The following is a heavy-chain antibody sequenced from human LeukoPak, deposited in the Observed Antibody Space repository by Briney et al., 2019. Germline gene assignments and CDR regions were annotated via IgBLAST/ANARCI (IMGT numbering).Heavy chain of an antibody. J-gene: IGHJ5*02. D-gene: IGHD3-9*01. CDR1: GGSISSGDYY. V-gene: IGHV4-30-4*08. CDR3: AREKTYYDILATGEFDP. Sequence: SQTLSLTCTVSGGSISSGDYYWSWIRQPPGKGLEWIGYIYYSGSTYYNPSLKSRVTISVDTSKNQFSLKLSSMTAADTAVYYCAREKTYYDILATGEFDPWGQGTLVTVSS. CDR2: IYYSGST.